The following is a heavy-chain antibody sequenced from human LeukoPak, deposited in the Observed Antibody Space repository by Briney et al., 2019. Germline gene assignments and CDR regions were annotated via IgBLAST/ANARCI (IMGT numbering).Heavy chain of an antibody. D-gene: IGHD6-19*01. CDR3: GKPAKYWLVRGNGVDV. CDR2: IDAGGCDT. Sequence: PGASLRLSCAASGFSFSTYAMTWVRQAPGKGLEWVASIDAGGCDTYQSDSVHGRLTISRDNSMNTLYLQMNSLRADDTAVYYCGKPAKYWLVRGNGVDVWGQGTTVTVSS. CDR1: GFSFSTYA. J-gene: IGHJ6*02. V-gene: IGHV3-23*01.